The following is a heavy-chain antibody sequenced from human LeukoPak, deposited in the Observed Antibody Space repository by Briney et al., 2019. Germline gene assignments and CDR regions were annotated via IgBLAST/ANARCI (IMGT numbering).Heavy chain of an antibody. CDR3: ARDEIPNYYGSGSYYKGYGY. J-gene: IGHJ4*02. Sequence: GGSLRLSCAASGFTFSSYSMNWVRQAPGKGLEWVSSISSSSSYIYYADSVKGRFTNSRDNAKNSLYLQMNSLRAEDTAVYYCARDEIPNYYGSGSYYKGYGYWGQGTLVTVSS. D-gene: IGHD3-10*01. V-gene: IGHV3-21*01. CDR1: GFTFSSYS. CDR2: ISSSSSYI.